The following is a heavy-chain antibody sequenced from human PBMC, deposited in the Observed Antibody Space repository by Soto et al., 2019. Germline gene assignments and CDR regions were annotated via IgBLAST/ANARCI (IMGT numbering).Heavy chain of an antibody. CDR1: GYTFTSYD. Sequence: GASVKVSCKASGYTFTSYDINWVRQATGQGLEWMGWMNHNSGNTGYAQKFQGRVTMNRNTSISTAYMELSSLRSEDTAVYYCARGLVPYSYYEFWSGYYARYYYYGMDVWGQGTTVTVSS. D-gene: IGHD3-3*01. J-gene: IGHJ6*02. CDR2: MNHNSGNT. V-gene: IGHV1-8*01. CDR3: ARGLVPYSYYEFWSGYYARYYYYGMDV.